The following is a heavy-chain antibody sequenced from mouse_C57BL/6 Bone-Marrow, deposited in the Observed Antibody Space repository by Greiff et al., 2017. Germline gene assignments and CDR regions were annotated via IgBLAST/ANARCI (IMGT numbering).Heavy chain of an antibody. V-gene: IGHV1-81*01. CDR2: IYPRSGNT. CDR3: ARNFRFAY. J-gene: IGHJ3*01. CDR1: GYTFTSYG. Sequence: QVQLQQSGAELARPGASVKLSCTASGYTFTSYGISWVKQRTGQGLEWFGEIYPRSGNTYYNEKFKGKATLTADKSSCTAYMELRSLTSEDSAVYFCARNFRFAYWGQGTLVTVSA.